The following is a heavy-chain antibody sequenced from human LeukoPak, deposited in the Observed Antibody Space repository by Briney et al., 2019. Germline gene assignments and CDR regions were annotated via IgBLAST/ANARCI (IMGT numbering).Heavy chain of an antibody. J-gene: IGHJ5*02. V-gene: IGHV3-9*01. D-gene: IGHD4-17*01. CDR1: GFTFDDYA. CDR3: AKDYAGGSTVTNWFDP. Sequence: SGGSLRLSCAASGFTFDDYAMHWVRHAPGKGLEWVSGISWNSGSIGYADSVKGRFTISRDNAKNSLYLQMNRLRAEDTALYYCAKDYAGGSTVTNWFDPWGQGTLVTVSS. CDR2: ISWNSGSI.